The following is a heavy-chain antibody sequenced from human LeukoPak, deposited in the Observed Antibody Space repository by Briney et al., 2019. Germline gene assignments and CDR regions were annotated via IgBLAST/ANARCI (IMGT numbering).Heavy chain of an antibody. CDR1: GYSFTSYW. J-gene: IGHJ4*02. CDR3: ARQPRYCSGGSCSLFDYFDY. V-gene: IGHV5-10-1*01. Sequence: GESLRISCKGSGYSFTSYWITWVRQMPGKGLEWMGRIDPSDSYTNYNPSFQGHVTISADKSISTGCLQWSSLKASDTAMYYCARQPRYCSGGSCSLFDYFDYWGQGTLVTVSS. CDR2: IDPSDSYT. D-gene: IGHD2-15*01.